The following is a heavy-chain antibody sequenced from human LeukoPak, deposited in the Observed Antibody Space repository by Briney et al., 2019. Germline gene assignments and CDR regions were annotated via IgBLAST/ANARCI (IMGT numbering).Heavy chain of an antibody. V-gene: IGHV1-69*01. CDR2: IIPIFGTA. CDR1: GGTFSSYA. CDR3: ASGQNIVVVPAAMEWAYYYYGMDV. D-gene: IGHD2-2*01. Sequence: SVKVSCKASGGTFSSYAISWVRQAPGQGLEWMGGIIPIFGTANYAQKFQGRVTITADESTSTAYMELSSLRSEDTAVYYCASGQNIVVVPAAMEWAYYYYGMDVWGQGTTVTVSS. J-gene: IGHJ6*02.